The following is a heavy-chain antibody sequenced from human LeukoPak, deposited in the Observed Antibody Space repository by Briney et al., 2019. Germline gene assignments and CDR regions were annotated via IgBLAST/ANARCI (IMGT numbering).Heavy chain of an antibody. V-gene: IGHV4-39*01. CDR3: ARHFRDVLVGATTFRPNWFDP. J-gene: IGHJ5*02. D-gene: IGHD1-26*01. Sequence: PSETLSLTCTVSGGSISSYYWGWIRQPPGKGLEWIGSIYYSGSTYYNPSLKSRVTISVDTSKNQFSLKLSSVTAADTAVYYCARHFRDVLVGATTFRPNWFDPWGQGTLVTVSS. CDR1: GGSISSYY. CDR2: IYYSGST.